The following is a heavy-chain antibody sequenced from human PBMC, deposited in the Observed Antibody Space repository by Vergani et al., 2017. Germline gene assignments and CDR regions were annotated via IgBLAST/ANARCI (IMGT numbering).Heavy chain of an antibody. CDR3: AKDRGPTAGTAGFDY. J-gene: IGHJ4*02. D-gene: IGHD6-13*01. CDR1: GFTFDDYA. CDR2: ISWNSGSI. V-gene: IGHV3-9*01. Sequence: EVQLLESGGGLVQPGRSLRLSCAASGFTFDDYAMHWVRQAPGKGLEWVSGISWNSGSIGYADSVKGRFTISRDNAKNSLYLQMNSLRAEDTALYYCAKDRGPTAGTAGFDYWGQGTLVTVSS.